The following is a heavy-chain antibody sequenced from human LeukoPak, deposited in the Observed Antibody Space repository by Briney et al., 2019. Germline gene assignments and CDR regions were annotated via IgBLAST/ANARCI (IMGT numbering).Heavy chain of an antibody. CDR2: VYYSGST. CDR3: ARESPTYYYDTSGPGFDY. J-gene: IGHJ4*02. D-gene: IGHD3-22*01. Sequence: PSETLSLTCTVSSGSISSYYWSWIRQPPGKGLEWIGYVYYSGSTNYNPSLKSRVTISVDTSKNQFSLKLSSVTAADTAVYYCARESPTYYYDTSGPGFDYWGQGTLVTVSS. CDR1: SGSISSYY. V-gene: IGHV4-59*01.